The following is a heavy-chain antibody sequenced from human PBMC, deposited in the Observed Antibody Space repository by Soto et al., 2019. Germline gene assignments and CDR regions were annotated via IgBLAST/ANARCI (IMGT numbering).Heavy chain of an antibody. Sequence: GGSLRLSCAPSGFPFGNAWINCVRQAQGKWLEWVGRIKSKIHDGTTDSSAPVRGRFAIARDNSKNMVLMQMNSLKTEDTAVYYCTTDAYTTMKVVRFDYWGHGTLVTVSS. V-gene: IGHV3-15*07. D-gene: IGHD3-22*01. CDR3: TTDAYTTMKVVRFDY. J-gene: IGHJ4*01. CDR1: GFPFGNAW. CDR2: IKSKIHDGTT.